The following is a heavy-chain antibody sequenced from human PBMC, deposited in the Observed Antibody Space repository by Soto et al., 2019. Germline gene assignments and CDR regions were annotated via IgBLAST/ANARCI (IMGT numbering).Heavy chain of an antibody. CDR3: ATPRSHYIVFDY. Sequence: GGSLRLSCAASGFTFDDYAMHWVRQAPGKGLEWVAVISYDGSNKYYADSVKGRFTISRDNSKNTLYLQMNSLRAEDTAVYYCATPRSHYIVFDYWGQGTRVTVSS. V-gene: IGHV3-30-3*01. J-gene: IGHJ4*02. D-gene: IGHD3-16*02. CDR1: GFTFDDYA. CDR2: ISYDGSNK.